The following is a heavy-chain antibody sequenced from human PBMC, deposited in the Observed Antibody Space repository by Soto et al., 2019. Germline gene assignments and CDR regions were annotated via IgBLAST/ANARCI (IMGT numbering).Heavy chain of an antibody. CDR2: INPSGGST. Sequence: ASVKVSCKASGYTFTSYYMHWVRQAPGQGLEWMGIINPSGGSTSYAQKFQGRVTMTRDTSTSTVYMELSSLRSEDTAVYYCARDLSNDFWSGYYYYYGMDVWGQGTTVTVSS. D-gene: IGHD3-3*01. CDR3: ARDLSNDFWSGYYYYYGMDV. V-gene: IGHV1-46*01. J-gene: IGHJ6*02. CDR1: GYTFTSYY.